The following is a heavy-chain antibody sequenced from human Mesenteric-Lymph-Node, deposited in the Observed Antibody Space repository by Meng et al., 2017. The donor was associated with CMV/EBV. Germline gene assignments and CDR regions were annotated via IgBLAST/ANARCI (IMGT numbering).Heavy chain of an antibody. J-gene: IGHJ4*02. CDR2: IYYSGST. D-gene: IGHD3-22*01. Sequence: TVSGGSISSGGYYWSWIRQHPGKGLEWIGYIYYSGSTYYNPSPKSRVTISVDTSKNQFSLKLSSVTAADTAMYYCARESSSGQAVDSWGQGTLVTVSS. CDR1: GGSISSGGYY. CDR3: ARESSSGQAVDS. V-gene: IGHV4-31*03.